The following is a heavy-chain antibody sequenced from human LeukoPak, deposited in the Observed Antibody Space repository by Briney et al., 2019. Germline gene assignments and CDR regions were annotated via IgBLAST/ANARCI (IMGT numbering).Heavy chain of an antibody. CDR1: GFTFSSYS. J-gene: IGHJ4*02. D-gene: IGHD1-26*01. V-gene: IGHV3-21*01. CDR3: ARDGDYDRSYRSGFDY. Sequence: GGSLRLSCAASGFTFSSYSMSWVRQAPGKGLEWVSSISSSSSYIYYADSVKGRFTISRDNAKNSLYLQMNSLRAEDTAVYYCARDGDYDRSYRSGFDYWGQGTLVTVSS. CDR2: ISSSSSYI.